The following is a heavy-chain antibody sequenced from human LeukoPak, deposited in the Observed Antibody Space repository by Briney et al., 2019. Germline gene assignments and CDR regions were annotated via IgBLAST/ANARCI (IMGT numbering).Heavy chain of an antibody. V-gene: IGHV4-4*07. CDR3: ARPRDYYDSSGYYSEFDI. CDR1: SGSISSYY. D-gene: IGHD3-22*01. CDR2: IYSSGST. J-gene: IGHJ3*02. Sequence: SESLSLTCTVSSGSISSYYWSWIRQPAGKGLEWIGRIYSSGSTNYNPSLKSRVTMSVDTSKNQFSLKLSSVTAADTAVYYCARPRDYYDSSGYYSEFDIWGQGAMVTVSS.